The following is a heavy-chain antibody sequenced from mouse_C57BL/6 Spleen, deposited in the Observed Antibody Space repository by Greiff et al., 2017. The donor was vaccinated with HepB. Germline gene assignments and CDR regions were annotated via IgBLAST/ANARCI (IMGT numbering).Heavy chain of an antibody. CDR3: ATDYCSGGFAY. J-gene: IGHJ3*01. CDR1: GFTFSDYY. Sequence: EVQVVESEGGLVQPGSSMKLSCTASGFTFSDYYMAWVRQVPEKGLEWVANINYDGSSTYYLDSLKSRFIISRDNAKNSLYLQMSSLKSEDTATYYCATDYCSGGFAYWGQGTLVTVSA. CDR2: INYDGSST. D-gene: IGHD1-1*01. V-gene: IGHV5-16*01.